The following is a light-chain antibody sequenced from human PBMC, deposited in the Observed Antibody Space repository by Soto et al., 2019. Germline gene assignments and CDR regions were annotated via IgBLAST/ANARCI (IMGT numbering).Light chain of an antibody. J-gene: IGLJ2*01. Sequence: QSVLTQPPSASASLGASVTLTWTLSSGYSNYKVDWYQQRPGKGPRFVMRVGTGGIVGSKGDGIPDRFSVLGSGLNRYLTIKNIQEEDESDYHCGADHGSGGNFVVVFGGGTKLTVL. CDR3: GADHGSGGNFVVV. CDR1: SGYSNYK. V-gene: IGLV9-49*01. CDR2: VGTGGIVG.